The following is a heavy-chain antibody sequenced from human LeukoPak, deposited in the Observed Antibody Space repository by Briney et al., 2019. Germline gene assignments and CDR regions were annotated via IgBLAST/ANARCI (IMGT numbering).Heavy chain of an antibody. CDR2: ISGSGGST. CDR3: AKIIRYFPGDY. J-gene: IGHJ4*02. Sequence: SGGSLRLSCAASGFTFSSYGMSWVHQAPGKGLEWVSAISGSGGSTYYADSVKGRFTISRDNSKNTLYLQMISLRAEDTAVYYCAKIIRYFPGDYWGQGTLVTVSS. V-gene: IGHV3-23*01. CDR1: GFTFSSYG. D-gene: IGHD1-14*01.